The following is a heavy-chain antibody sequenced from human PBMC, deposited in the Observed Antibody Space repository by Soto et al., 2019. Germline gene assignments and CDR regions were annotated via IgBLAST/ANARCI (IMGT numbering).Heavy chain of an antibody. D-gene: IGHD2-15*01. CDR2: IYYTGNT. V-gene: IGHV4-39*01. CDR1: GDSSVSSSSYY. CDR3: ASEVSSTDGMDV. J-gene: IGHJ6*02. Sequence: PSETLSLTCTVSGDSSVSSSSYYWGWIRQPPGKGLEWIGSIYYTGNTFYSPSFRSRLTISVDTSKSQFSLKLRSVTAADTAPYSCASEVSSTDGMDVWGQGTTVTVSS.